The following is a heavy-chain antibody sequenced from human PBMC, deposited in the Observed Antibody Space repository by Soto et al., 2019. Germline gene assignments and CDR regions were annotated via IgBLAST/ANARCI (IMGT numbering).Heavy chain of an antibody. V-gene: IGHV4-39*01. CDR3: ARPARYSSPSGFGH. D-gene: IGHD6-19*01. J-gene: IGHJ4*02. CDR1: GGSISSSSYY. CDR2: IYYSGST. Sequence: SETLSLTCTVSGGSISSSSYYWGWIRQPPGKGLEWIGSIYYSGSTYYNPSLKSRVTISVDTSKNQFSLKLSSVTAADTAVYYCARPARYSSPSGFGHWGQGTLVTVSS.